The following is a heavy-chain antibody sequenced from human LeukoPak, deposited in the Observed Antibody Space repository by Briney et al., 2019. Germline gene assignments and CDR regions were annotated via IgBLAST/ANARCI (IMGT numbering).Heavy chain of an antibody. Sequence: SETLSLTCTVSGYSISSGYYWGWIRQPPGKGLEWIGSIYHSGSTYYNPSLKSRVTISVDTSKNQFSLKLSSVTAADTAVYYCARGSSLGYCSGGSCYSGLTYYYYMDVWGKGTTVTISS. CDR3: ARGSSLGYCSGGSCYSGLTYYYYMDV. J-gene: IGHJ6*03. CDR1: GYSISSGYY. CDR2: IYHSGST. V-gene: IGHV4-38-2*02. D-gene: IGHD2-15*01.